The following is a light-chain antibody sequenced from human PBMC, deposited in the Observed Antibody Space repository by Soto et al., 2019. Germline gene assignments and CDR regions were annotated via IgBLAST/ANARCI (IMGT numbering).Light chain of an antibody. CDR3: QQSYSAPYT. J-gene: IGKJ2*01. V-gene: IGKV1-39*01. CDR2: AAS. Sequence: DIQMTQSPSSLSASVGDRVIITCRASQSISSYLNWYQQRPGKAPKLLIYAASSLQSGVPSRFSGSGSGTDFTLTISSLQPEDFAIYYCQQSYSAPYTFGQGTKLEIK. CDR1: QSISSY.